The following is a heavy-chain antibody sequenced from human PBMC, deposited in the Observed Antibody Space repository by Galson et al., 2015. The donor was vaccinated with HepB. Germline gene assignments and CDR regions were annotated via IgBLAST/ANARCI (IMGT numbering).Heavy chain of an antibody. D-gene: IGHD3-16*01. CDR2: IKSKTDGGTT. V-gene: IGHV3-15*01. J-gene: IGHJ5*02. CDR3: TTDHGLGWFDP. Sequence: SLRLSCAASGFTFSNAWMSWVRQAPGKGLEWVGRIKSKTDGGTTDYAAPVKGRFTISRDDSKNTLYLQMNSLKTEDTAVYYCTTDHGLGWFDPWGQGTLVTVSS. CDR1: GFTFSNAW.